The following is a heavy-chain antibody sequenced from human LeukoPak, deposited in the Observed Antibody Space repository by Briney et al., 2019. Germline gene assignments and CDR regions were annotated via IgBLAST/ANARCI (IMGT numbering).Heavy chain of an antibody. CDR3: ASAASGSYSLFDF. V-gene: IGHV3-30-3*01. Sequence: GGSLRLSCAASGFTFSSYAMHWVRQAPGKGLEWVAVISYDGSNKYYADSAKGRFTICRDNSKSTLYLQMNSLRPEDTAVFFCASAASGSYSLFDFWRRGTLVSVPS. CDR2: ISYDGSNK. D-gene: IGHD1-26*01. CDR1: GFTFSSYA. J-gene: IGHJ4*02.